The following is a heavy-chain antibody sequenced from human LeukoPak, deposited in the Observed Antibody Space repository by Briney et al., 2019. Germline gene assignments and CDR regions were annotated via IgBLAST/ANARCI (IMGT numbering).Heavy chain of an antibody. CDR3: ARRSRVVVPAALYYYYYMDV. Sequence: TSETLSLTCTVSGGSITSSYSYWSWIRQPPGKGLEWIGEINHSGSTNYNPSLKSRVTISVDTSKNQFSLKLSSVTAADTAVYYCARRSRVVVPAALYYYYYMDVWGKGTTVTVSS. CDR1: GGSITSSYSY. J-gene: IGHJ6*03. D-gene: IGHD2-2*01. CDR2: INHSGST. V-gene: IGHV4-39*07.